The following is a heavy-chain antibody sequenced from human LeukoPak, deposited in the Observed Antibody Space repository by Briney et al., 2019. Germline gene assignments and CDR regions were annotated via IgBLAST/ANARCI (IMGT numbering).Heavy chain of an antibody. CDR2: IYYSGST. J-gene: IGHJ4*02. CDR1: GGSISSSSYY. CDR3: ARLAVAGLLLDY. D-gene: IGHD6-19*01. Sequence: SETLSLTCTVSGGSISSSSYYWGWIRQPPGKGLEWIGSIYYSGSTYYNPSLKSRVTISVDTSKNQFSLKLSSVTAADTAVYYCARLAVAGLLLDYWGQGTLVTVSS. V-gene: IGHV4-39*01.